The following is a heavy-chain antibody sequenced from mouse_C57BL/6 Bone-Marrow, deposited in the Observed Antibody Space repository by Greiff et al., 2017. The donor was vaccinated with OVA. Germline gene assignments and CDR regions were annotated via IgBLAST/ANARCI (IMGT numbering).Heavy chain of an antibody. V-gene: IGHV5-4*03. CDR2: ISDGGSYT. J-gene: IGHJ3*01. CDR1: GFTFSSYA. Sequence: EVKLMESGGGLVKPGGSLKLSCAASGFTFSSYAMSWVRQTPEKRLEWVATISDGGSYTYYPDNVKGRFTISRDNAKNNLYLQMSHLKSEDTAMYYCARDYYGSGWFAYWGQGTLVTVSA. D-gene: IGHD1-1*01. CDR3: ARDYYGSGWFAY.